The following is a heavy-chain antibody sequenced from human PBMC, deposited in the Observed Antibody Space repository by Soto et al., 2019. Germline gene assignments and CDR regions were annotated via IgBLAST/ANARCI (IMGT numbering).Heavy chain of an antibody. CDR3: ARVHKEESVTLPAAHYDH. V-gene: IGHV4-59*01. J-gene: IGHJ4*01. CDR2: IYHSGTT. CDR1: GGSLSSFY. Sequence: SETLSLTGTVCGGSLSSFYWGWIRRPPWKGLEWLGYIYHSGTTKYNSSLKSRVTMSVDSSKNEFSLKLSSVTAADTAVYYCARVHKEESVTLPAAHYDHGGHGTLVT. D-gene: IGHD2-2*01.